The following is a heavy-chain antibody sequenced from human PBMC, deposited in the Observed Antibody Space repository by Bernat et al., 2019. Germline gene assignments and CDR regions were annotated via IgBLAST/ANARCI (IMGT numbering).Heavy chain of an antibody. CDR3: ARDGRPYSSSSRERDY. CDR2: ISSSGSNI. D-gene: IGHD6-6*01. CDR1: GFTFSDYY. V-gene: IGHV3-11*01. J-gene: IGHJ4*02. Sequence: QVQLVESGGGLVKPGGSLRLSCAASGFTFSDYYMSWIRQAPGKGLEWVSCISSSGSNIYYADPVKGRFTISRDNAKNSLYLQMNRLRAEDTAVYYCARDGRPYSSSSRERDYWGQGTLVTVSS.